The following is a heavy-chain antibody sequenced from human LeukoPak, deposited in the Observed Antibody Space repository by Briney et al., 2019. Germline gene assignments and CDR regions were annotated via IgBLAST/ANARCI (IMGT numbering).Heavy chain of an antibody. V-gene: IGHV3-33*06. CDR2: IWYDGSNK. CDR1: GFTFSSYG. CDR3: VKGEYSSPFDY. D-gene: IGHD6-6*01. J-gene: IGHJ4*02. Sequence: PGGSLRLSCAASGFTFSSYGMHWVRQAPGKGLEWVAVIWYDGSNKYYADSVKGRFTISRDNSKNTLYLQMNSLRDEDTAVYYCVKGEYSSPFDYWGQGTLVTVSS.